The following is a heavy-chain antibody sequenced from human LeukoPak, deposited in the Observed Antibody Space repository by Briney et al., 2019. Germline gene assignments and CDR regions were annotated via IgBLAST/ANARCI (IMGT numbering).Heavy chain of an antibody. CDR2: ISSGGSTI. V-gene: IGHV3-11*01. D-gene: IGHD6-13*01. Sequence: PGGSLRLSCAASGFTFSDYYMNWIRQAPGKRLEWVSYISSGGSTIYYADSVKGRFTISRDNAKNSLYLQMNSLRAEDTAVYYCARAQDLTYSSSGVFDPWGQGTLVTVSS. CDR3: ARAQDLTYSSSGVFDP. J-gene: IGHJ5*02. CDR1: GFTFSDYY.